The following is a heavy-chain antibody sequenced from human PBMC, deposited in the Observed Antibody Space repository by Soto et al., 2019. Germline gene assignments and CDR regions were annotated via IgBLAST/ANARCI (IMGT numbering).Heavy chain of an antibody. V-gene: IGHV4-34*01. CDR3: ARGRGRVVPAAIVSSGTNWNYYYYGMDV. CDR2: INHSGST. D-gene: IGHD2-2*02. J-gene: IGHJ6*02. CDR1: GGSFSGYY. Sequence: SETLSLTCAVYGGSFSGYYWSWIRQPPGKGLEWIGEINHSGSTNYNPSLKSRVTISVDTSKNQFSLKLSSVTAADTAVYYCARGRGRVVPAAIVSSGTNWNYYYYGMDVWGQGTTVTVSS.